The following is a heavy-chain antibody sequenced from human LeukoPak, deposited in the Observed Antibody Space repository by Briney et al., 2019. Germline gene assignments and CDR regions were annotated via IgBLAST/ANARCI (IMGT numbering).Heavy chain of an antibody. CDR2: ISYAGNDK. D-gene: IGHD2-15*01. V-gene: IGHV3-30*14. Sequence: LSLTCTVSGGSISSSSYYWGWIRQPPGKGLEWVAMISYAGNDKYFADSVKGRFTISRDNSNNTLYLQMNSLRPEDTGVYYCARDGILPRFDYWGQGTLVTVSS. J-gene: IGHJ4*02. CDR1: GGSISSSS. CDR3: ARDGILPRFDY.